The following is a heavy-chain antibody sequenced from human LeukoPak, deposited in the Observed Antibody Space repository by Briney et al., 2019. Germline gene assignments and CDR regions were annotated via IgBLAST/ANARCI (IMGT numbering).Heavy chain of an antibody. J-gene: IGHJ6*03. CDR1: GFTFSSYA. V-gene: IGHV3-23*01. CDR3: AKEGSDFWSGFYYYYYMDV. CDR2: ISGSGGST. Sequence: SGGSLRLSCAASGFTFSSYAMSWVRQAPGQGLEWVSAISGSGGSTYYADSVKGRFTISRDNSKNTLYLQMNSLRAEDTAVYYCAKEGSDFWSGFYYYYYMDVWGKGTTVTVSS. D-gene: IGHD3-3*01.